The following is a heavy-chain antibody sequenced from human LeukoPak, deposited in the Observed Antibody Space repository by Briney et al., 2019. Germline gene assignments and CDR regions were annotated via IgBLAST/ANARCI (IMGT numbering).Heavy chain of an antibody. CDR1: GFTFSSYA. Sequence: GGSLRLPCAASGFTFSSYAMHWVRQAPGKGLEWVAVISYDGSNKYYADSVKGRFTISRDNSKNTLYLQMNSLRAEDTAVYYCARATALVDYWGQGTLVTVSS. D-gene: IGHD5-18*01. CDR3: ARATALVDY. V-gene: IGHV3-30*04. CDR2: ISYDGSNK. J-gene: IGHJ4*02.